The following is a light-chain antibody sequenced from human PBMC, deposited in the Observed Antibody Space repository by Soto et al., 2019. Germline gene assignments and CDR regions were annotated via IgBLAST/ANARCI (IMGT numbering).Light chain of an antibody. V-gene: IGKV3-11*01. CDR3: QQHSNSPLT. J-gene: IGKJ4*01. Sequence: EIVLTQSPATLSLSPGERATLSCRASQSVSNYLTWFQQSPGQAPMLVLFDASNSYAGVPARFSGSGSGTDFTLNISSLEPEDFAVYYCQQHSNSPLTFGGGTKVEIK. CDR2: DAS. CDR1: QSVSNY.